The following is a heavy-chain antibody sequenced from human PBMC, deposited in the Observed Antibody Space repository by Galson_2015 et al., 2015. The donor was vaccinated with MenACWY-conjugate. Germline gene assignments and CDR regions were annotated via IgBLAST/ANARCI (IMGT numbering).Heavy chain of an antibody. CDR3: ARGGSASHVFYVVDV. V-gene: IGHV3-23*01. CDR1: GFTFSNSA. CDR2: IRTITGST. Sequence: SLRLSCAASGFTFSNSAMNWVRQAPGKGLEWVSGIRTITGSTYYADSVKGRFTISRDQSKNTLNLQMNSLRADDTAYYFCARGGSASHVFYVVDVWGKGTTVTVSS. D-gene: IGHD3-16*01. J-gene: IGHJ6*04.